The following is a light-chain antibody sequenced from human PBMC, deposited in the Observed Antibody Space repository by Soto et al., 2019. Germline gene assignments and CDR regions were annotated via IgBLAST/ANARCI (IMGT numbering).Light chain of an antibody. CDR2: GDN. Sequence: QSVLTQPPSVTGAPGQRGTISCTWNNSNIRTGYGIYWYQQFPGTDPRLLIYGDNNRPSGVPDRFSGSKSGTSASLAITGLQAEDEAEYYCQSDDTSPFDLMFGGGTKLTVL. CDR1: NSNIRTGYG. J-gene: IGLJ3*02. CDR3: QSDDTSPFDLM. V-gene: IGLV1-40*01.